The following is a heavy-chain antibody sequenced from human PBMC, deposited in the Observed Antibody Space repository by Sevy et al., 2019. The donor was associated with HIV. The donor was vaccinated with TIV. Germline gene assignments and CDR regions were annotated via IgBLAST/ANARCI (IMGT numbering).Heavy chain of an antibody. Sequence: GGSLRLSCAASGFTFSSYAMSWVRQAPGKGLEWVSGISGSGGSTYYADSVKGRFTISRDNSKNKLYLQMNSLRAEDTAVYYCARVAGSGTYYSGDFDYWGQGTLVTVSS. CDR1: GFTFSSYA. J-gene: IGHJ4*02. CDR3: ARVAGSGTYYSGDFDY. V-gene: IGHV3-23*01. D-gene: IGHD3-10*01. CDR2: ISGSGGST.